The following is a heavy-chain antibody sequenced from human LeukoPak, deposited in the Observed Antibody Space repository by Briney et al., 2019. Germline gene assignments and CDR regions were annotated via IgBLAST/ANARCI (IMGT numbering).Heavy chain of an antibody. V-gene: IGHV4-59*08. CDR3: ARHTYGSGSYYNLGSGLAFDY. Sequence: SETLSLTCTVSGDSISSYYWSWIRQPPGKGLEWIGYIYYSGSTNYNPSLKSRVTISVDTSKNQFSLKLSSVTAADTAVYYCARHTYGSGSYYNLGSGLAFDYWGQGTLVTVSS. CDR1: GDSISSYY. J-gene: IGHJ4*02. CDR2: IYYSGST. D-gene: IGHD3-10*01.